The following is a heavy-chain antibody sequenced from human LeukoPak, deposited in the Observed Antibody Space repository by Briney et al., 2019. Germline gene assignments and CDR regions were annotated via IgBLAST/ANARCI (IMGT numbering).Heavy chain of an antibody. Sequence: ASVKVSCKASGYTFTSYGISWVRQAPGQGLEWMGWISAYNGNTNYAQKLQGRVTMTTDTSTSTAYMELRSLRSDDTAVYYCARDLVVVVVTPSYGMDVWGQGTTVTVSS. V-gene: IGHV1-18*01. CDR3: ARDLVVVVVTPSYGMDV. D-gene: IGHD2-15*01. CDR1: GYTFTSYG. CDR2: ISAYNGNT. J-gene: IGHJ6*02.